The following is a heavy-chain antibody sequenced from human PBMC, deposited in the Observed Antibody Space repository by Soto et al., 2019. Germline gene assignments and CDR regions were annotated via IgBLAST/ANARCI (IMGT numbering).Heavy chain of an antibody. V-gene: IGHV1-18*01. J-gene: IGHJ4*02. D-gene: IGHD3-3*01. Sequence: QVHLVQSGAEVEKPGASVKVSCKASGYTFTDYGISWVRQAPGQGLQWMGWITAFKGNTKYAHQFQGRVTMTTDTSTSTAYMELRSLESDDTAVYYCARISQSDFWSGYYYFFDYWGQGTLVTVSS. CDR2: ITAFKGNT. CDR3: ARISQSDFWSGYYYFFDY. CDR1: GYTFTDYG.